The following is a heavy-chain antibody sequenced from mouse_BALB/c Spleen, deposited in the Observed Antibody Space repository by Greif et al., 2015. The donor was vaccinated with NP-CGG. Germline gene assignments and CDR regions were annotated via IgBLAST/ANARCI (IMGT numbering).Heavy chain of an antibody. CDR3: ARGGYGGAMDY. Sequence: ESGPGLVKPSQSLSLTCSVTGYSITSGYYWNWIRQFPGNKLEWMGYISYDGSNNYNPSLKNRISITRDTSKNQFFLKLNSVTTEDTATYYCARGGYGGAMDYWGQGTSVTVSS. CDR1: GYSITSGYY. CDR2: ISYDGSN. J-gene: IGHJ4*01. V-gene: IGHV3-6*02. D-gene: IGHD2-14*01.